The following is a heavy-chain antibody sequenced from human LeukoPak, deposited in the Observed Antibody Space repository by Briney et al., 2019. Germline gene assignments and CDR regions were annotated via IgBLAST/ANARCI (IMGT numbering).Heavy chain of an antibody. J-gene: IGHJ1*01. CDR2: IYYSGST. CDR3: XXXXXXXXXXEYFQH. V-gene: IGHV4-31*03. CDR1: GGSISSGGYY. Sequence: SETLSLTCTVSGGSISSGGYYWSWIRQHPGKGLEWIGYIYYSGSTYYNPSLKSRVTISVDTSKNQFSLKLSSVTAADTAVYYXXXXXXXXXXXEYFQHWGQGTLVTVSS.